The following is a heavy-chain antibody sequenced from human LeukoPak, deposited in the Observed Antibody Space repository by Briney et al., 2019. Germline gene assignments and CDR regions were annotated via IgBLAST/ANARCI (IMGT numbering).Heavy chain of an antibody. V-gene: IGHV3-7*01. CDR3: ARSLWPEDY. D-gene: IGHD2-21*01. Sequence: GGSLRLSCEASGFAFSSYWASWLRQATGKGLEWVANINQDGNSQNYVDSVRGRFSISKDNAKNSVYLQMNSLRAEDTAVYYCARSLWPEDYWGQGILVTVSS. CDR1: GFAFSSYW. J-gene: IGHJ4*02. CDR2: INQDGNSQ.